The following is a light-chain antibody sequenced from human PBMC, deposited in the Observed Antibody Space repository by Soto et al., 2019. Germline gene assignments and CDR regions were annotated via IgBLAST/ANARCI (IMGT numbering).Light chain of an antibody. CDR3: NSYTTGTTWV. CDR2: DVS. CDR1: TSDVGRYNY. J-gene: IGLJ3*02. Sequence: QSALSQPASVSGSPGQSIIISCTGTTSDVGRYNYVSWHQQHPGKAPKLPIFDVSNRPSGVSDRFSGSKSGNTASLTISGLQAEDEADYYCNSYTTGTTWVFGGGTKLTV. V-gene: IGLV2-14*01.